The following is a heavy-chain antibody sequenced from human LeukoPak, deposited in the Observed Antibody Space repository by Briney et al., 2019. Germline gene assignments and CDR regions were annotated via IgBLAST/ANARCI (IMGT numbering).Heavy chain of an antibody. CDR3: ATPYCGTISCLDVFDI. Sequence: PSETLSLTCTVSGVSISSDKYYWSWIRQRPGKGLEWIGYMYYSGSTSYNPSLKSRVSISVDTSKSQFSLKLSSVTAADTAVYYCATPYCGTISCLDVFDIWGQGTMVTGSS. D-gene: IGHD2-21*01. CDR1: GVSISSDKYY. CDR2: MYYSGST. J-gene: IGHJ3*02. V-gene: IGHV4-31*03.